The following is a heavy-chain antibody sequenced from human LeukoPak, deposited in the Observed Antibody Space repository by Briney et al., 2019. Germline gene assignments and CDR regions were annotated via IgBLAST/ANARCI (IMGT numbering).Heavy chain of an antibody. CDR1: GYGFTSYW. J-gene: IGHJ4*02. V-gene: IGHV5-51*01. D-gene: IGHD5-18*01. CDR2: IYPGDSDT. CDR3: ARLAGHTAMDH. Sequence: GEALQSSCKGSGYGFTSYWIGWVRPVPGKGLGWMGIIYPGDSDTRYSPSFQGQVTISADKSISTAYLQWSSLKASDTAMYYCARLAGHTAMDHWGQGTLVTVSS.